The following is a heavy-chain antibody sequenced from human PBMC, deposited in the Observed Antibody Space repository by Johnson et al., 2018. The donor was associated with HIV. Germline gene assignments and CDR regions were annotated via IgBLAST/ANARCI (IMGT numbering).Heavy chain of an antibody. D-gene: IGHD6-25*01. Sequence: VQLVESGGGVERPGGSLRLSCAASGFTFDDYDMSWVRQAPGKGREWVHGLSWNGGSAAYADSVKGRFTISRDNAKNSLYLQMNTLRVEDTAFYYCARESGQAFDVWGQGTMVTVSS. J-gene: IGHJ3*01. V-gene: IGHV3-20*04. CDR3: ARESGQAFDV. CDR2: LSWNGGSA. CDR1: GFTFDDYD.